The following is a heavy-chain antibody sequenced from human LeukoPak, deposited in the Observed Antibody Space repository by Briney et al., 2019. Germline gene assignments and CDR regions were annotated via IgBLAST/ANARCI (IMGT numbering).Heavy chain of an antibody. CDR2: ISYDGSNK. J-gene: IGHJ4*02. V-gene: IGHV3-30*18. Sequence: GRSLRLSCAASGFTFSSYGMHWVRQAPGKGLEWVAAISYDGSNKYYTDSVKGRFTISRDNSKNTLYMQMNSLRGEDTAVYYCAKLASKAAAGPEFDYWGQGTLVTVSS. CDR3: AKLASKAAAGPEFDY. CDR1: GFTFSSYG. D-gene: IGHD6-13*01.